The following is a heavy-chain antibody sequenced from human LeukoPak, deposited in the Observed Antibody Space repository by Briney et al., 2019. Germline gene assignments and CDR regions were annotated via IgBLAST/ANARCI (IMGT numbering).Heavy chain of an antibody. CDR3: ARGQPVAGITLDN. Sequence: SETLSLTCTVSGGSFGNYYWTWIRQPPGKGLEWIGYIYYGGSSKYNPSLKSRVTISVDASKNLFSLKLSSVTAADTAVYYCARGQPVAGITLDNWGQGTLVTVSS. V-gene: IGHV4-59*01. D-gene: IGHD6-19*01. J-gene: IGHJ4*02. CDR2: IYYGGSS. CDR1: GGSFGNYY.